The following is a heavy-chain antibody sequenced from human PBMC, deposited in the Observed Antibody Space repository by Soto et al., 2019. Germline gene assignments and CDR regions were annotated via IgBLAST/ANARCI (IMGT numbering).Heavy chain of an antibody. CDR1: GYTFTGYY. CDR2: INPNSGGT. CDR3: ASAFSWGRAAAASHYGMDV. V-gene: IGHV1-2*04. J-gene: IGHJ6*02. Sequence: ASVKVSCKASGYTFTGYYMHWVRQAPGQGLEWMGWINPNSGGTNYAQKFRGWVTMTRDTSISTAYMELSRLRSDDTAVYYCASAFSWGRAAAASHYGMDVWGEGTTVTVSS. D-gene: IGHD6-13*01.